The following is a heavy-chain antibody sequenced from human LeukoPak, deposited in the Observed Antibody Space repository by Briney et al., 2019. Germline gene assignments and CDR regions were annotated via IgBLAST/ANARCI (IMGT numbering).Heavy chain of an antibody. J-gene: IGHJ4*02. CDR2: ISAYNGNT. CDR3: ARRLATYYDFWSGYYTDYFDY. V-gene: IGHV1-18*01. D-gene: IGHD3-3*01. Sequence: ASVKVSCKASGYTFTSYGISWVRQAPGQGLEWMGWISAYNGNTNYAQKFQGRVTMTRNTSISTAYMELSSLRSEDTAVYYCARRLATYYDFWSGYYTDYFDYWGQGTLVTVSS. CDR1: GYTFTSYG.